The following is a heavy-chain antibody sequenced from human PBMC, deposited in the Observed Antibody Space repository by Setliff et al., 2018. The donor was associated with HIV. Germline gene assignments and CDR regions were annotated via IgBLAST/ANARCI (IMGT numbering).Heavy chain of an antibody. Sequence: ASVKVSCKASGYKFTGHHIQWMRQAPGQGLEWMGRINPNMGDTQYAQKFQGRIIMTRDTSINTVYMELSSLTSDDTALYYCARQDIPTGYYLFDYWGQGTQVTVLL. CDR1: GYKFTGHH. J-gene: IGHJ4*02. V-gene: IGHV1-2*06. CDR2: INPNMGDT. D-gene: IGHD3-9*01. CDR3: ARQDIPTGYYLFDY.